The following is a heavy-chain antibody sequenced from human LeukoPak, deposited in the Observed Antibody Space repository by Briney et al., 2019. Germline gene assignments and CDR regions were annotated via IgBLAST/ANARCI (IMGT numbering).Heavy chain of an antibody. CDR3: ARGLRVHHVVRGRKPNWFDP. J-gene: IGHJ5*02. V-gene: IGHV4-34*01. D-gene: IGHD3-10*01. Sequence: SETLSLTCAVYGGSFSGYYWSWIRQPPGKGLEWIGEINHSGSTNYNPSLKSRVTISVDTSKNQFSLKLSSVTAADTAVYYCARGLRVHHVVRGRKPNWFDPWGQGTLVTVSS. CDR2: INHSGST. CDR1: GGSFSGYY.